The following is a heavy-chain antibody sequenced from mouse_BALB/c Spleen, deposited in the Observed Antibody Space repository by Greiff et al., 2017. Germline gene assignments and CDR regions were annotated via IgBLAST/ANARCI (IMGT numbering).Heavy chain of an antibody. CDR1: GFNIKDYY. V-gene: IGHV14-4*02. Sequence: VQLQQSGAELVRSGASVKLSCTASGFNIKDYYMHWVKQRPEQGLEWIGWIDPENGDTEYAPKFQGKATITADTSSNTAYLQLSSLTSEDTAVYYCARDSPFGYWGQGTTLTVSS. J-gene: IGHJ2*01. D-gene: IGHD3-3*01. CDR2: IDPENGDT. CDR3: ARDSPFGY.